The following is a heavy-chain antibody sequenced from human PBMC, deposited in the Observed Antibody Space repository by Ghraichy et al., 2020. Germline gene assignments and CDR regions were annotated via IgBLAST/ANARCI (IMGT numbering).Heavy chain of an antibody. Sequence: GGSLRLSCAASGFTFSTYVMSWVRQAPGKGLEWVSGISDSGRSTYYADSVKGRFTISRDNSKNTLDLEMNSLRAEDTAVYYCAKGSFWGQGTLVTVSS. J-gene: IGHJ4*02. CDR3: AKGSF. CDR2: ISDSGRST. V-gene: IGHV3-23*01. CDR1: GFTFSTYV.